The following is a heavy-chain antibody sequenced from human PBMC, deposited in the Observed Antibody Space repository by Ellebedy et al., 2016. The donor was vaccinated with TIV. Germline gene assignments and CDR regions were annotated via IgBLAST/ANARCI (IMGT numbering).Heavy chain of an antibody. CDR1: GFTFSSYS. V-gene: IGHV3-21*01. D-gene: IGHD3-9*01. CDR3: TRELRYFDWLGYYYGMDV. CDR2: ISSSSSYI. J-gene: IGHJ6*02. Sequence: GESLKISXAASGFTFSSYSMNWVRQAPGKGLEWVSSISSSSSYIYYADSVKGRFTISRDNAKNSLYLQMNSLRAEDTAVYYCTRELRYFDWLGYYYGMDVWGQGTTVTVSS.